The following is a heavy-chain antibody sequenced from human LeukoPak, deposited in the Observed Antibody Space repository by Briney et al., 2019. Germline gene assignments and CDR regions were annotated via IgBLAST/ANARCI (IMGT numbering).Heavy chain of an antibody. J-gene: IGHJ3*02. Sequence: ASVKVSCKASGYTFTGYYMHWVRQAPGQGLEWMGWINPNSGGTNYAQKFQGRVTMTRDTSISTAYMELSRLRSDDTAVYYCAIAGGPIVLMVSKKGDAFDIWGQGTMVTVSS. CDR3: AIAGGPIVLMVSKKGDAFDI. CDR2: INPNSGGT. V-gene: IGHV1-2*02. CDR1: GYTFTGYY. D-gene: IGHD2-8*01.